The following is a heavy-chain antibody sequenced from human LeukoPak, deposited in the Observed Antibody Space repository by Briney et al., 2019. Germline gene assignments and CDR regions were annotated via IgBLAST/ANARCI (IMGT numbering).Heavy chain of an antibody. CDR2: INSDGSST. Sequence: GGSLRLSCAASGFTFSTYCMHWVRQAPGKGPVWVSRINSDGSSTSYADSVKGRFTISRDNAKNTLYLQMNSLRAEDTAVYYCARGKLISDYWGQGTLVIVSX. D-gene: IGHD1-1*01. V-gene: IGHV3-74*01. CDR1: GFTFSTYC. J-gene: IGHJ4*02. CDR3: ARGKLISDY.